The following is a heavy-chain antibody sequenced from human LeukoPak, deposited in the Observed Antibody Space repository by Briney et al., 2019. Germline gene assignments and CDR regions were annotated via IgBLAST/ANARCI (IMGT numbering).Heavy chain of an antibody. J-gene: IGHJ5*01. CDR2: INPNSGGT. CDR3: ARASGSYWWFDS. CDR1: GYTFTGYY. V-gene: IGHV1-2*02. D-gene: IGHD1-26*01. Sequence: ASVKVSCKASGYTFTGYYMHWVRQAPGQGLEWMGWINPNSGGTNYAQKFQGRVTMTRDTSVSTAYMELSRLRSDDTAVYYCARASGSYWWFDSWGQGTLVTVSS.